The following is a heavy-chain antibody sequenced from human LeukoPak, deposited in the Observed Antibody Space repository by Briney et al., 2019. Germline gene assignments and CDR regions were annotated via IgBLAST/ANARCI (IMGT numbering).Heavy chain of an antibody. CDR2: ISSSGGST. CDR3: ARGALAYCGGDCFFDYYGMDV. CDR1: GFTFSSYA. D-gene: IGHD2-21*02. Sequence: GGSLRLSCAASGFTFSSYAMHWVRQAPGKGLEYVSAISSSGGSTYYANSVKGRFTISRDNSKNTLYLQMGSLRAEDMAVYYCARGALAYCGGDCFFDYYGMDVWGQGTTVTVSS. J-gene: IGHJ6*02. V-gene: IGHV3-64*01.